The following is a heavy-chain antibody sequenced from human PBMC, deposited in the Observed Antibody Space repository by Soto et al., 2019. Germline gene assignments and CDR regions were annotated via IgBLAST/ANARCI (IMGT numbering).Heavy chain of an antibody. D-gene: IGHD4-4*01. J-gene: IGHJ3*02. CDR2: ISWNSDNI. V-gene: IGHV3-9*01. CDR3: GKDLYSNYGDAFDI. Sequence: EVQLVESGGGLVQPGRSLRLSCAASGFTCDAYAMHWVRQAPGKGLEWVSGISWNSDNIVYADSVKGRFTISRDNAKNSLYLQTNSLTAEDTSLYYCGKDLYSNYGDAFDIWGQGTMVTVAS. CDR1: GFTCDAYA.